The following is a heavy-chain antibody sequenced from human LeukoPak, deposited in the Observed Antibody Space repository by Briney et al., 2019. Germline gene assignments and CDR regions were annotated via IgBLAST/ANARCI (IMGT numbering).Heavy chain of an antibody. J-gene: IGHJ3*02. CDR2: VLYDGSKK. CDR3: ARDNRGGAFDI. D-gene: IGHD1-14*01. V-gene: IGHV3-30*04. CDR1: GFTFNKYT. Sequence: PGGSLRLSCAASGFTFNKYTMHWVRQAPGKGLEWVGVVLYDGSKKNNADSVKGRFTISRDNSKNMMYLQMNSLRAEDTALYYCARDNRGGAFDIWGQGTMVTVSS.